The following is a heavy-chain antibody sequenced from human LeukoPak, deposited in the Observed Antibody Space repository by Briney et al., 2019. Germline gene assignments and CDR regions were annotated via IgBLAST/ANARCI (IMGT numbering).Heavy chain of an antibody. V-gene: IGHV4-59*12. D-gene: IGHD3-10*01. CDR3: AKSNGYGLVDI. CDR1: GGSFSGYY. Sequence: PSETLSLTCAVYGGSFSGYYWSWIRQPPGKGLEWIGYIYYSGSTNYNPSLKSRVTISVDTSRNQFSLKLNSVTAADTAVYYCAKSNGYGLVDIWGQGTMVTVSS. CDR2: IYYSGST. J-gene: IGHJ3*02.